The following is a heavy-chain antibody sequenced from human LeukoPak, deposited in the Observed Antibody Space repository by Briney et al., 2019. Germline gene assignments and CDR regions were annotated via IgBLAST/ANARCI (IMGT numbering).Heavy chain of an antibody. CDR3: ARDTSDFWSGYYTLRS. D-gene: IGHD3-3*01. CDR1: GFTFSSYS. J-gene: IGHJ5*02. CDR2: ISSSSSTT. Sequence: GGSLRLSCAASGFTFSSYSMNCVRQAPGKGLEWLSYISSSSSTTYYADSVEGRFTISRYNAKQPLYLLMNSLRAEDPAVYYCARDTSDFWSGYYTLRSWGQGTLVTVSS. V-gene: IGHV3-48*01.